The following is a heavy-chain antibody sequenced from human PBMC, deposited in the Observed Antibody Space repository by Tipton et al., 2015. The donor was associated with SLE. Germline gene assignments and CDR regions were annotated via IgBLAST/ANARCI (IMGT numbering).Heavy chain of an antibody. J-gene: IGHJ6*02. V-gene: IGHV4-31*03. D-gene: IGHD3-3*01. Sequence: LRLSCTVSGVSISSAAGAYYWGWIRQLPGKGLEWIGHIFYSGTTDYNPSLKSRLSISVDTSNNQFSLKLTSVTAADTAVYYCARRKSGYRWGMDVWGQGTTVTVSS. CDR3: ARRKSGYRWGMDV. CDR2: IFYSGTT. CDR1: GVSISSAAGAYY.